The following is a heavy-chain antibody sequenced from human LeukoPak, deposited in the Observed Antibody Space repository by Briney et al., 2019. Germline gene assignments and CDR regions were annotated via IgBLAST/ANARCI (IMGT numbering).Heavy chain of an antibody. Sequence: SQTLSLTCTVSGGSISSGDYYWGWIRQPPGRGLEWIGYIYYSGSTYHNPSRKSRVTIRVDTAKNQFSLKLTSVTAADTAVYYCARGFCSGGSCYSLHYYYGMDVWGKGTTVTVSS. J-gene: IGHJ6*04. CDR3: ARGFCSGGSCYSLHYYYGMDV. CDR1: GGSISSGDYY. CDR2: IYYSGST. D-gene: IGHD2-15*01. V-gene: IGHV4-30-4*01.